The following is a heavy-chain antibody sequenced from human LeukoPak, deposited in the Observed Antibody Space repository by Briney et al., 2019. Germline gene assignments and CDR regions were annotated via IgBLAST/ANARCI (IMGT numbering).Heavy chain of an antibody. CDR1: GFTFSSYA. CDR2: ISGSGGST. J-gene: IGHJ4*02. D-gene: IGHD4-17*01. V-gene: IGHV3-23*01. Sequence: GGSLRLSCAASGFTFSSYAMSWVRQAPGKGLEWVSAISGSGGSTYYADSVKGRFTISRDKSKNTLYLQMNSLRAEDTAVYYCANLRSPRGDYDKTDYWGQGTLVTVSS. CDR3: ANLRSPRGDYDKTDY.